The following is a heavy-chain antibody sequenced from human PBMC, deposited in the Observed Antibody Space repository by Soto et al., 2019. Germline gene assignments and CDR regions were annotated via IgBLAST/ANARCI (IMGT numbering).Heavy chain of an antibody. CDR2: FDPEDGET. CDR3: ATSSWYFTAFDI. D-gene: IGHD6-13*01. V-gene: IGHV1-24*01. Sequence: ASVKVSCKVSGYTLTELSMHWVRQAPGKGLEWMGGFDPEDGETIYAQKFQGRVTMTEDTSTDTAYMELSSLRSEDTAVYYCATSSWYFTAFDIWGQGTMVTVSS. J-gene: IGHJ3*02. CDR1: GYTLTELS.